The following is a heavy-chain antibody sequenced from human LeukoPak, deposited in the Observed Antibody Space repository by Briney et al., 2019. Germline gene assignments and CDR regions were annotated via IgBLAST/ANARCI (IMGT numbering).Heavy chain of an antibody. CDR3: ASFEAVAGIRVVDY. J-gene: IGHJ4*02. D-gene: IGHD6-19*01. Sequence: KPSETLSLTCAVYGGSFSGYYWSWIRQPPGKGLEWIGEINHSGSTNYNPSLKSRVTISVDTSKNQFSLKLSSVTAADTAVYYCASFEAVAGIRVVDYWGQGTLVTVSS. CDR2: INHSGST. V-gene: IGHV4-34*01. CDR1: GGSFSGYY.